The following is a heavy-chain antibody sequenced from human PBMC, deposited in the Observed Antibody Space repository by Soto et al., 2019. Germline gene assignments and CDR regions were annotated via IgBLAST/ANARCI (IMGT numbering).Heavy chain of an antibody. V-gene: IGHV1-18*01. J-gene: IGHJ6*03. CDR1: GYTYPSYG. D-gene: IGHD4-17*01. CDR3: ARRNQYSVTYPPYFYYYMDV. CDR2: ISAYNGDT. Sequence: QAQLVQSGAEVKKPGASVKVSCKASGYTYPSYGISWVRQAPGQVLAWMGWISAYNGDTKYAQKFQGRLTLTTDTAADTAYMELRSLRSDATAVYYCARRNQYSVTYPPYFYYYMDVSGKGTTVAVSS.